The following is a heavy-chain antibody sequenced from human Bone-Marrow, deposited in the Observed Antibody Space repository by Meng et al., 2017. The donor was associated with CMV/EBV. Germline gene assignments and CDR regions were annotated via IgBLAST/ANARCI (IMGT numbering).Heavy chain of an antibody. D-gene: IGHD2-2*02. Sequence: WGWIRQPPGKGLEWIGSIYYSGSTYYNPSLKSRVTISGDTSKNQFSLKLSSVTAADTAVYYCARDYTVGPYPYCSSTSCYTLGWFDPWGQGTLVTVSS. J-gene: IGHJ5*02. CDR2: IYYSGST. CDR3: ARDYTVGPYPYCSSTSCYTLGWFDP. V-gene: IGHV4-39*02.